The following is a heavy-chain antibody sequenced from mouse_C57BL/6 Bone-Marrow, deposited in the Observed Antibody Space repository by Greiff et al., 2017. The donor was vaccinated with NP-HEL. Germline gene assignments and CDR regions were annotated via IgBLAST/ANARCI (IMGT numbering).Heavy chain of an antibody. Sequence: QVQLKESGAELVKPGASVKLSCKASGYTFTSYWMQWVKQRPGQGLEWIGEIDPSDSYTNYNQKFKGKATLTVDTSSSTAYMQLSSLTSEDSAVYYCARADSSGPFAYWGQGTLVTVSA. CDR2: IDPSDSYT. D-gene: IGHD3-2*02. CDR1: GYTFTSYW. V-gene: IGHV1-50*01. CDR3: ARADSSGPFAY. J-gene: IGHJ3*01.